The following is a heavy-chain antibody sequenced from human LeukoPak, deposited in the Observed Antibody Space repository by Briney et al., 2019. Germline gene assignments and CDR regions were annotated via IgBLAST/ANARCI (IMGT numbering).Heavy chain of an antibody. CDR2: INTNTGNP. CDR3: ARGTQLWFGERRVHDY. V-gene: IGHV7-4-1*02. J-gene: IGHJ4*02. CDR1: GYTFTSYA. Sequence: ASVKVSCKASGYTFTSYAMNWVRQAPGQGLEWMGWINTNTGNPTYAQGFTGRFVFSLDTSVSTAYLQISSLKAEDTAVYYCARGTQLWFGERRVHDYWGQGTLVTVSS. D-gene: IGHD3-10*01.